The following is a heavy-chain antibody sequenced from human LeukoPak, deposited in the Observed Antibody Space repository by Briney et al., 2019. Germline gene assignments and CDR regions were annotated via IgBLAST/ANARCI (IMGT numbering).Heavy chain of an antibody. D-gene: IGHD1-26*01. CDR2: ISWNSGSI. V-gene: IGHV3-9*01. CDR3: AEEGEPWELGYFDY. Sequence: PGGSLRLSCAASGFTFDDYAMHWVRQAPGKGLEWVSGISWNSGSIGYADSVKGRFTISRDNAKNSLYLQMNSLRAEDTALYYCAEEGEPWELGYFDYWGQGTLVTVSS. CDR1: GFTFDDYA. J-gene: IGHJ4*02.